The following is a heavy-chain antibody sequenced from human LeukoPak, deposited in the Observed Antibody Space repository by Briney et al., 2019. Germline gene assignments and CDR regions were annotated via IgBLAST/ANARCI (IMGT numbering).Heavy chain of an antibody. V-gene: IGHV5-51*01. D-gene: IGHD3-10*01. Sequence: GESLKISCKGSGYSFTSYCIGWVRQMPGKGREWRGIIYPGDSDTRYSPSFQGQVTISSDKSIGTAYLQWSSLKASDTAMYYCARTLMVRGVTGSFDYWGQGTLVTVSS. J-gene: IGHJ4*02. CDR3: ARTLMVRGVTGSFDY. CDR2: IYPGDSDT. CDR1: GYSFTSYC.